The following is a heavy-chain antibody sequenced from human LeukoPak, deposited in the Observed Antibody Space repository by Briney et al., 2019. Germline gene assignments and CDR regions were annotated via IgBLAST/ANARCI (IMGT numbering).Heavy chain of an antibody. Sequence: GGSLRLSCAASGFTFSSYGMHWVRQAPGKGLEWVAFIRYDGSNKYYADSVKGRFTISRDNSKNTLYLQMNSLRAEDTAVYYCARGIVGATPPLDYWGQGTLVTVSS. V-gene: IGHV3-30*02. J-gene: IGHJ4*02. CDR3: ARGIVGATPPLDY. CDR1: GFTFSSYG. D-gene: IGHD1-26*01. CDR2: IRYDGSNK.